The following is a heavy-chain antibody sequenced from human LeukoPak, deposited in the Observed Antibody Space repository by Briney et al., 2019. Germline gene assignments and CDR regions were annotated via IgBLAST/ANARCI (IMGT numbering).Heavy chain of an antibody. CDR1: GYTLTELS. J-gene: IGHJ4*02. V-gene: IGHV1-24*01. CDR2: FDPEDVET. D-gene: IGHD3-10*01. CDR3: ATSRITMVRGVRYSRYYFDY. Sequence: ASVKVSCKVSGYTLTELSMHWVRQAPGKGLEWMGGFDPEDVETIYAQKFQGRVTMTEDTSTDTAYMELSSLRSEDTAVYYCATSRITMVRGVRYSRYYFDYWGQGTLVTVSS.